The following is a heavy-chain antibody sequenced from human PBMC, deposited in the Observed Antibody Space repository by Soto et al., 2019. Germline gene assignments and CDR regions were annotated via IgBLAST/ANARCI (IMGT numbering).Heavy chain of an antibody. CDR3: ARDHHCSSTSCYLYYYYYGMDV. D-gene: IGHD2-2*01. CDR1: GFTFSSYS. CDR2: ISSSSSYV. V-gene: IGHV3-21*01. Sequence: GGSLRLSRAASGFTFSSYSMNWVRQAPGKALEWVSSISSSSSYVYYADSVKGRFTISRDNAKNSLYLQMNSLRAEDTAVYYCARDHHCSSTSCYLYYYYYGMDVWGQGTTVTVSS. J-gene: IGHJ6*02.